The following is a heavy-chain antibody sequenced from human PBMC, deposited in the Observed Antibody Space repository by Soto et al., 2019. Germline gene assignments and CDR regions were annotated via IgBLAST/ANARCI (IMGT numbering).Heavy chain of an antibody. CDR1: GGSVSSGSYY. CDR3: ARDSTAARIYYYYYGMDV. J-gene: IGHJ6*02. V-gene: IGHV4-61*01. Sequence: QVQLQESGPGLVKPSETLSLTCTVSGGSVSSGSYYWSWIRQPPGKGLEWIGYIYYSGSTNYNPSLKSRVTISVDTSKNQFSLKLSSVTAADTAVYYCARDSTAARIYYYYYGMDVWGQGTTVTVSS. CDR2: IYYSGST. D-gene: IGHD6-6*01.